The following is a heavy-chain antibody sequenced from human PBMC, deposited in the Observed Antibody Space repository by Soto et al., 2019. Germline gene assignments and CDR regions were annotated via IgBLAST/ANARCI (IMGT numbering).Heavy chain of an antibody. J-gene: IGHJ3*02. V-gene: IGHV4-59*01. CDR2: IYYSGST. D-gene: IGHD6-6*01. CDR3: ARESIAARPIDAFDI. CDR1: GGSISSYY. Sequence: SETLSLTCTVSGGSISSYYWSWIRQPPGKGLEWIGYIYYSGSTNYNPSLKSRVTISVDTSKNQFSLKLSSVTAADTAVYYWARESIAARPIDAFDIWGQGTMVTVS.